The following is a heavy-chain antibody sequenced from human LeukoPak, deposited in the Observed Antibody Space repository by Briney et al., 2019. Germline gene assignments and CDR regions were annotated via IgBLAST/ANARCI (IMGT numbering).Heavy chain of an antibody. CDR2: INCNSGDA. V-gene: IGHV1-2*02. Sequence: ASVQVSCKDSGYSFTEHYIYWVRQAPGQGLEWVGRINCNSGDANSAQKFQGRVTMTRDTSVSTAYMDLSSVTSDDTAVYFCARSAGHCSNGICFTDYYMDVWGRGTTVTVSS. D-gene: IGHD2-8*01. CDR3: ARSAGHCSNGICFTDYYMDV. J-gene: IGHJ6*03. CDR1: GYSFTEHY.